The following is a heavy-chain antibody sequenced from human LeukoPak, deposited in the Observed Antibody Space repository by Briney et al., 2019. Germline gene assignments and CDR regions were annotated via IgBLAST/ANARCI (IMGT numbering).Heavy chain of an antibody. Sequence: SETLSLTCTVSGGSISSSSYYWGWIRQPPGKGLEWIGSIFYSGSTYYNPSLKSRVTISVDTSKNQFSLRLSSVTAADTAVYYCAREYEWSRSSFDPWGQGTLVTVSS. CDR1: GGSISSSSYY. CDR2: IFYSGST. V-gene: IGHV4-39*07. J-gene: IGHJ5*02. D-gene: IGHD3-3*01. CDR3: AREYEWSRSSFDP.